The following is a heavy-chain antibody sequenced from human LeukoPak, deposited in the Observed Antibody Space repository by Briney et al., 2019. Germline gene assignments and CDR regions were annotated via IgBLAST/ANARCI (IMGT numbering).Heavy chain of an antibody. CDR1: GFTFSSYS. V-gene: IGHV3-48*01. Sequence: GGSLRLSGAASGFTFSSYSMNWVRQAPGKGLEWVSYISSSSSTIYYADSVKGRFTISRDNAKNSLYLQMNSLRAEDTAVYYCARRGFRSLVTATTRFDPWGQGTLVTVSS. D-gene: IGHD2-21*02. CDR2: ISSSSSTI. J-gene: IGHJ5*02. CDR3: ARRGFRSLVTATTRFDP.